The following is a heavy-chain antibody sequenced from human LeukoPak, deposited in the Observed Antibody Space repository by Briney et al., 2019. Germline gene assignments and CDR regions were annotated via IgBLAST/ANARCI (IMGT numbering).Heavy chain of an antibody. V-gene: IGHV1-18*01. D-gene: IGHD3-10*01. CDR3: ARERSFLWFGELKHWFDP. J-gene: IGHJ5*01. CDR1: GCSLNRQE. Sequence: SVPVPCQHSGCSLNRQEYRRLGQAPAPPLEWMGWVRAYNGNSNYSQKLQRRVTMTTDTYTSTAYMELRSLRSDDTAVYYCARERSFLWFGELKHWFDPWGQGPLVTVSS. CDR2: VRAYNGNS.